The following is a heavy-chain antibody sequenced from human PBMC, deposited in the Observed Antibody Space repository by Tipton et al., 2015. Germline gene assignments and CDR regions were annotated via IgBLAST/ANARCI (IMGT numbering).Heavy chain of an antibody. CDR3: ARFDCSGGNCYSDGMDV. D-gene: IGHD2-15*01. V-gene: IGHV3-11*04. Sequence: AYHWSWIRQAPGKGLEWVSYISSSGGTLYYADSVKGRFTISRDNAKKSLYLQMNSLRDEDTAVYYCARFDCSGGNCYSDGMDVWGQGTTVTVSS. CDR2: ISSSGGTL. CDR1: AYH. J-gene: IGHJ6*02.